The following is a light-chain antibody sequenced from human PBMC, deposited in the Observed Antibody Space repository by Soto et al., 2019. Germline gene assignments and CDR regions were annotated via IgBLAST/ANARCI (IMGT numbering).Light chain of an antibody. CDR3: QQYYSYPS. J-gene: IGKJ4*01. CDR2: AAS. Sequence: DIQMTQSPSSLSASVGDRVTITCRASQSIVTYLNWYLQKPGKAPKLLVYAASTLQSGVPSRFSGSGSGTDFTLTISCLQSEDFATYYCQQYYSYPSFGGGTKVDIK. V-gene: IGKV1-39*01. CDR1: QSIVTY.